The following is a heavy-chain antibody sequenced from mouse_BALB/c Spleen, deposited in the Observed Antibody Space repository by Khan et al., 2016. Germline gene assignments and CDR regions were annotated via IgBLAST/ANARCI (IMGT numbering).Heavy chain of an antibody. CDR3: AREGLRRGFDY. D-gene: IGHD2-4*01. J-gene: IGHJ3*01. CDR1: GFTFSDYY. V-gene: IGHV5-4*02. Sequence: EVQLVESGGGLVKPGGSLKLSCAASGFTFSDYYMYWVRQTPEKRLEWVATISDGGSYTYYPDSVKGRFTISRDNAKNTLYLQLSSLKSEDTAMYYCAREGLRRGFDYWGQGTLVTVSA. CDR2: ISDGGSYT.